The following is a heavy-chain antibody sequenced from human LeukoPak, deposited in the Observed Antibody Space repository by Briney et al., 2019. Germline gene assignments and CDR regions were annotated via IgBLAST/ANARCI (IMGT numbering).Heavy chain of an antibody. J-gene: IGHJ4*02. CDR3: AIASRGNEILTGHDY. CDR2: IIPIFGTA. CDR1: GGTFSSYA. V-gene: IGHV1-69*05. D-gene: IGHD3-9*01. Sequence: SVKVSCKASGGTFSSYAISGVRQAPGQGLEWMGGIIPIFGTANYAQKFQGRVTITTDESTSTAYMELSSLRSEDTAVYYCAIASRGNEILTGHDYWGQGTLVTVSS.